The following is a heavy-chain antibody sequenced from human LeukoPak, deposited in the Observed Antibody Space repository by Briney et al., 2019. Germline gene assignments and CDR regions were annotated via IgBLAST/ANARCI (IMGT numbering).Heavy chain of an antibody. CDR1: GFTFADYA. D-gene: IGHD3-22*01. Sequence: GGSLRLSCAASGFTFADYAMHWVRQAPGKGLEWVSGISWNSGIIVYADSVKGRFTISRDNAKNSLYLQMDSLRAEDMALYYCAKDGDSSGYGGKDYWGQGTLVTVSS. V-gene: IGHV3-9*03. CDR2: ISWNSGII. J-gene: IGHJ4*02. CDR3: AKDGDSSGYGGKDY.